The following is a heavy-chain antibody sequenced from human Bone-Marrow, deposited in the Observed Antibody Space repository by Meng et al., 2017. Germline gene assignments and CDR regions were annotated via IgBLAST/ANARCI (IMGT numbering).Heavy chain of an antibody. CDR1: GFTLSSYS. CDR2: ISSSSSYI. J-gene: IGHJ4*02. D-gene: IGHD6-19*01. Sequence: GESLKISCAASGFTLSSYSMNWVRQAPGKGLEWVSSISSSSSYIYYADSVKGRFTISRDNAKNSLYLQMNSLRAEDTAVYYCARDLTLYSSGWYAFFDYWGQGTLVTVSS. V-gene: IGHV3-21*01. CDR3: ARDLTLYSSGWYAFFDY.